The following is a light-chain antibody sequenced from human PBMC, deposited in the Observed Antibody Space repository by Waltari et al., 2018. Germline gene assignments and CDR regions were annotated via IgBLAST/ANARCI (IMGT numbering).Light chain of an antibody. CDR3: QQYASPPPLT. V-gene: IGKV3-20*01. CDR1: QSLLHNY. Sequence: EIVLTQSPGPLSLSPGSSATLSCRASQSLLHNYLAWYQQKPDQPPRLLIDGAYNRATGVPDRFSGSGSGTDFTLTISRLEPEDLAVYYCQQYASPPPLTFGGGAKVEIK. J-gene: IGKJ4*01. CDR2: GAY.